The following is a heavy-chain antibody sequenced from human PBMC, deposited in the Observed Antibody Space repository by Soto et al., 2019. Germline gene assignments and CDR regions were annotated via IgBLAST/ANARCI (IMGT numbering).Heavy chain of an antibody. CDR2: ISRYGDFT. J-gene: IGHJ4*02. V-gene: IGHV3-23*01. Sequence: EGQLLESGGDLIQPGGSLRLSCAASGFTFNIYAMTWVRQAPGKGLEWVSAISRYGDFTYYADSVEGRFTISRDNSKNTLYLQMNSLRAEDTAVYYCAKDRYLDHDSRGYLFDNWGQGTLVTVSS. CDR1: GFTFNIYA. D-gene: IGHD3-22*01. CDR3: AKDRYLDHDSRGYLFDN.